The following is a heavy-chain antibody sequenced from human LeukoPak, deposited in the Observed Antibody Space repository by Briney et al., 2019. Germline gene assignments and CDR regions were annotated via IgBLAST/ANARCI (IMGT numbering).Heavy chain of an antibody. D-gene: IGHD3-22*01. V-gene: IGHV1-18*01. J-gene: IGHJ5*02. CDR2: ISVHSGQT. CDR3: AGEGYYYHTSNGDDH. CDR1: GYTFTSYG. Sequence: GASVRVSCTASGYTFTSYGISWVRQAPGQGLEWMGRISVHSGQTNYVQKFQDRVTLTTDTSTSTAYMELRSLGSGDTAVYYCAGEGYYYHTSNGDDHWGQGTLVTVSS.